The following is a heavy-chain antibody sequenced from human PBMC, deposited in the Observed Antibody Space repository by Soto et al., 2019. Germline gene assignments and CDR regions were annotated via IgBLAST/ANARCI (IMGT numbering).Heavy chain of an antibody. D-gene: IGHD1-7*01. CDR1: GFTFTTDW. V-gene: IGHV3-15*07. CDR2: IKSKTDGGTP. CDR3: TKDSYFSLQLVPFDY. J-gene: IGHJ4*01. Sequence: GGSLRLSCAGSGFTFTTDWINWVRQAPGKGLEWVGRIKSKTDGGTPDFAAPVRGRFAISRDDSTSMVYLQMNSLNTEDTAVYSCTKDSYFSLQLVPFDYWGHGTMVTVSS.